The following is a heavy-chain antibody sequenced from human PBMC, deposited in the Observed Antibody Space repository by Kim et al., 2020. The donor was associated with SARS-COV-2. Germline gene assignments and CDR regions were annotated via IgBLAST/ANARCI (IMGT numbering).Heavy chain of an antibody. CDR3: AKHDRITMILVVITTGMDV. CDR2: ISGSGGST. J-gene: IGHJ6*02. V-gene: IGHV3-23*01. CDR1: GFTFSSYA. D-gene: IGHD3-22*01. Sequence: GGSLRLSCAASGFTFSSYAMSWVRQAPGKGLEWVSAISGSGGSTYYADSVKGRFTISRDNSKNTLYLQMNSLRAEDTAVYYCAKHDRITMILVVITTGMDVWGQGTTVTVSS.